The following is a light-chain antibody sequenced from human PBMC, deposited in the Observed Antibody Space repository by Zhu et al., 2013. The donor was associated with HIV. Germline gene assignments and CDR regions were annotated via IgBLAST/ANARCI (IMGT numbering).Light chain of an antibody. J-gene: IGKJ4*01. V-gene: IGKV3-11*01. CDR1: QSISGSY. CDR3: QHRSSWSLT. Sequence: DIVLTQSPGTLSLSPGEGATLSCRASQSISGSYLAWYQQKRGQAPRLLMYDASNRAAGVPARFSGSGSGTDFTLTISSLEPEDFAIYYCQHRSSWSLTFGGGTKVEI. CDR2: DAS.